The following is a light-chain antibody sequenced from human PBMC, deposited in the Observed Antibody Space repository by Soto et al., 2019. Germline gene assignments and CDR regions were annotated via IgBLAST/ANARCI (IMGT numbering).Light chain of an antibody. CDR1: QSISSW. J-gene: IGKJ2*02. CDR3: QQYNSYPCT. Sequence: DIQMTQSPSTLSASVGDRVTITCRASQSISSWLAWYQQRPGKAPKVLIYKASNLESGVPSRFSGSGSGTEFTLNISSLQPDDFATYYCQQYNSYPCTFGQGTKLEIK. CDR2: KAS. V-gene: IGKV1-5*03.